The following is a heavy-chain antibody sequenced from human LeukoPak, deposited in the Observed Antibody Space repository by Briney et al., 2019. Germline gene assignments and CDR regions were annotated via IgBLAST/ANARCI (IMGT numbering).Heavy chain of an antibody. CDR3: ARNFGTSYNS. CDR2: IYSGGTT. J-gene: IGHJ4*02. Sequence: GGSLRLSCAASGFTVSSNYMGWVRQAPDKGLEWVSVIYSGGTTYYADSVKGRFTISRDISKNTVFLQMNSLRAEDTAVYYCARNFGTSYNSWGQGILVTASS. V-gene: IGHV3-53*01. D-gene: IGHD2-2*01. CDR1: GFTVSSNY.